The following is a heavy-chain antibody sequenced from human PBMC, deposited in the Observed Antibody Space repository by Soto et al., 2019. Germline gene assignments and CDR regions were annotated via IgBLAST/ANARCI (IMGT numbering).Heavy chain of an antibody. V-gene: IGHV3-33*01. CDR1: GFTFSSYG. J-gene: IGHJ4*02. CDR3: ARIAVADYFDY. D-gene: IGHD6-19*01. CDR2: IWYDGSNK. Sequence: QVQLVESGGGVVQPGRSLRLSCAASGFTFSSYGMHWVRQAPGKGLEWVAVIWYDGSNKYYADSVKGRFTISRDNSKNTLYLQMNSLRAEDTAVYYCARIAVADYFDYWGRGTLVTVSS.